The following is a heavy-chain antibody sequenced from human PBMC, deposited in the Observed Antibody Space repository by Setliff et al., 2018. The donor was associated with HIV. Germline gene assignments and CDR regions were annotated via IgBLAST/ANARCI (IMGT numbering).Heavy chain of an antibody. J-gene: IGHJ6*03. V-gene: IGHV3-49*04. CDR1: GFTLSDHY. CDR2: IRGTHNGATT. D-gene: IGHD3-16*01. Sequence: GGSLRLSCAASGFTLSDHYMDWVRQAPGKGLEWVGFIRGTHNGATTDYAASVKGRFTVSRGSSKSSVYLQMDSLKTEDTAVYYCGRVGGAAEPYYYFMDVWGKGTTVTVSS. CDR3: GRVGGAAEPYYYFMDV.